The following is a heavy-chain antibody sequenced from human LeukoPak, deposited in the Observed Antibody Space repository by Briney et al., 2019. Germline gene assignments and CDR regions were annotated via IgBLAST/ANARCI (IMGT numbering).Heavy chain of an antibody. CDR1: GFTFSSYS. CDR2: ITSRGNT. J-gene: IGHJ4*02. Sequence: GGSLRLSCAASGFTFSSYSMNWVRQAPGQGLEWVSSITSRGNTFYADSVKGRLTISRDNAKNSLYLQMNSLRAEDTAVYYCARDPTRDDCWGQGTLVTVSS. V-gene: IGHV3-21*01. D-gene: IGHD2-21*01. CDR3: ARDPTRDDC.